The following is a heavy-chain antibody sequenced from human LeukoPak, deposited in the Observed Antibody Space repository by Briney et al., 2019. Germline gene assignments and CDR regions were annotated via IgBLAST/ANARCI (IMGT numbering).Heavy chain of an antibody. V-gene: IGHV1-46*01. D-gene: IGHD1-26*01. CDR3: ARDNSVGDNAWWFDP. CDR2: INLSAGTT. Sequence: ASVKVSCKASGYTLTGYYMHWVRQAPGQGLEWMGVINLSAGTTNYAQKFQGRVTMTRDMSTSTDYMELSSLRSEDTAIYYCARDNSVGDNAWWFDPWGQGTLVTVSS. J-gene: IGHJ5*02. CDR1: GYTLTGYY.